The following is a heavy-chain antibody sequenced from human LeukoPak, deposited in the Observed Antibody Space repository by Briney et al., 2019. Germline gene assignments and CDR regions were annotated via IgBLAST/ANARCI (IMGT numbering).Heavy chain of an antibody. V-gene: IGHV4-30-2*01. CDR3: ARGMRSRHNRYRDGGLSRGYWFDY. Sequence: SQTLSLTCTVSGASISSGGYYWSWIRQPPGKGLEWIGYIYHSGSTYYNPSLKSRVTISVDRSKNQFSLKLSSVTAADTAVYYGARGMRSRHNRYRDGGLSRGYWFDYWGQGTLVTVSS. D-gene: IGHD3-10*01. J-gene: IGHJ4*02. CDR1: GASISSGGYY. CDR2: IYHSGST.